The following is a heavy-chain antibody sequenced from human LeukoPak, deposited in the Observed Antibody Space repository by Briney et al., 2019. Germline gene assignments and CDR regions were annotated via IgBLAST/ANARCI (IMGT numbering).Heavy chain of an antibody. D-gene: IGHD4-17*01. CDR2: IYPSGNT. J-gene: IGHJ4*02. CDR1: GYSIRSGFY. V-gene: IGHV4-38-2*02. CDR3: ARTQGRYYFDY. Sequence: SETLSLTCTVSGYSIRSGFYGAWIRQPPGKGLEWIGNIYPSGNTYYTPSLKSRVTISLDTSKNQFSLKLSSVTAADTAVYYCARTQGRYYFDYWGQGTLVTVSS.